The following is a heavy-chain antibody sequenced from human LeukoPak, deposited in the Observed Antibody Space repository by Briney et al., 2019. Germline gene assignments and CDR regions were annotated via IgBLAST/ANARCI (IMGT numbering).Heavy chain of an antibody. CDR2: ISAYNGNT. CDR3: ARVGIVAAEKGWFDP. J-gene: IGHJ5*02. CDR1: GYTFTSYG. V-gene: IGHV1-18*01. D-gene: IGHD6-13*01. Sequence: ASVKVFCKASGYTFTSYGISWVRQAPGQGLEGMGWISAYNGNTNYAQKLQGRVTMTTDTSTSTAYMELRSLRSDDTAVYYCARVGIVAAEKGWFDPWGQGTLVTVSS.